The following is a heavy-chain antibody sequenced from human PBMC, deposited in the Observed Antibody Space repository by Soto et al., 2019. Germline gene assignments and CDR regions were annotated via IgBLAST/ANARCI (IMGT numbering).Heavy chain of an antibody. CDR2: IYYSGST. CDR3: ARSRYFVWLSFDY. CDR1: GGSISSYY. V-gene: IGHV4-59*01. Sequence: SETLSLTCTVSGGSISSYYWSWIRLPPGKGLEWIGYIYYSGSTNYNPSLKSRVTISVDTSKNQFSLKLSSVTAADTAVYYCARSRYFVWLSFDYWGQGTLVTVSS. D-gene: IGHD3-9*01. J-gene: IGHJ4*02.